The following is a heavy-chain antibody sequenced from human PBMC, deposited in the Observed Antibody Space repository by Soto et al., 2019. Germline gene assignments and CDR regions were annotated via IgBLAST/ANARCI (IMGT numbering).Heavy chain of an antibody. Sequence: ASVKVSCKASAGTFSSYSISWVRQAPGQGLEWMGGIVPMFGTPNYAQNFQGRVTITADESTRTAYMELISLRSEDTAVYYCSPTVVVLGAHSYYNGMDVWGQGTTVTVSS. D-gene: IGHD2-15*01. CDR3: SPTVVVLGAHSYYNGMDV. V-gene: IGHV1-69*13. CDR1: AGTFSSYS. CDR2: IVPMFGTP. J-gene: IGHJ6*02.